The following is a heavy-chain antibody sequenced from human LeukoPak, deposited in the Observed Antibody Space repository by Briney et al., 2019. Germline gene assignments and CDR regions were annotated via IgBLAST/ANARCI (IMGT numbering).Heavy chain of an antibody. CDR1: GGSFSGYY. CDR3: ARVGTDITMVRGVIQNNWFDP. Sequence: PSETLSLTCAVYGGSFSGYYWSWIRQPPGKGLEWIGEINHSGNTNYNPSLKSRVTISVDTSKNQFSLKLSSVTAADTAVYYCARVGTDITMVRGVIQNNWFDPWGQGTLVTVSS. CDR2: INHSGNT. V-gene: IGHV4-34*01. J-gene: IGHJ5*02. D-gene: IGHD3-10*01.